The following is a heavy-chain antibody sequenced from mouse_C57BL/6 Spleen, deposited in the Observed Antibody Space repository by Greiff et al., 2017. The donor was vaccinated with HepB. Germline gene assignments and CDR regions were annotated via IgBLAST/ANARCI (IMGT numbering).Heavy chain of an antibody. J-gene: IGHJ4*01. CDR1: GYTFTDYY. V-gene: IGHV1-19*01. CDR2: INPYNGGT. Sequence: VQLQQSGPVLVKPGASVKMSCKASGYTFTDYYMNWVKQSHGKSLEWIGVINPYNGGTSYNQKFKGKATLTVDKSSSTAYMELNSLTSEDSAVYYCARNYGYERGNYYAMGYWGQGTSVTVSS. CDR3: ARNYGYERGNYYAMGY. D-gene: IGHD2-2*01.